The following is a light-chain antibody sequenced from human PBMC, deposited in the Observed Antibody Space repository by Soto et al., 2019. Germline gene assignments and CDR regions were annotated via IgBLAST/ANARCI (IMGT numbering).Light chain of an antibody. V-gene: IGLV2-14*03. Sequence: QSALTQPASVSGSPGQSITISCTGTSSDVGGYNYVSWYQHHPGKAPKLMIYDVSNRPSGVSNRFSGSKSGNTASVTISGLQAEDEAGYYCSSYTSSSTLYVFGTGTKLTVL. CDR1: SSDVGGYNY. CDR3: SSYTSSSTLYV. J-gene: IGLJ1*01. CDR2: DVS.